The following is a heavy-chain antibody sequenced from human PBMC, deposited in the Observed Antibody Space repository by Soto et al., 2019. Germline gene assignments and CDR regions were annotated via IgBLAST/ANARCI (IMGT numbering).Heavy chain of an antibody. CDR2: VNPNNGDT. CDR3: AKVSRKGSAIDFDY. V-gene: IGHV1-8*01. D-gene: IGHD3-10*01. J-gene: IGHJ4*02. Sequence: QVQLVQSGAELKKPGASVKVSCKASGYTFSNYDMNWVRQATGQGPEWIGWVNPNNGDTGYAQKVQGRGTLTTDISTTTAYMELTSLRSEDTAIYYCAKVSRKGSAIDFDYWGQGTLITVSS. CDR1: GYTFSNYD.